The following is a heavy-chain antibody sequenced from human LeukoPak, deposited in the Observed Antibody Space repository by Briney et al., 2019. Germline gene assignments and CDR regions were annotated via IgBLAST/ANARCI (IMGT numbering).Heavy chain of an antibody. V-gene: IGHV3-64D*06. D-gene: IGHD6-19*01. Sequence: PGGSLRLSCSASGFTFSSYAMHWVRQAPGKGLEYVSAISSNGGSTYYADSVKGRFTISIDNSKNTLYLQMSSLRAEDTAVYYCVKGRIAVAGPFDPWGQGTLVTVSS. CDR3: VKGRIAVAGPFDP. J-gene: IGHJ5*02. CDR1: GFTFSSYA. CDR2: ISSNGGST.